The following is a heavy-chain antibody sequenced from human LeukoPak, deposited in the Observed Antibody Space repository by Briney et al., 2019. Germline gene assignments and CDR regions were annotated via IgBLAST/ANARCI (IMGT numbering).Heavy chain of an antibody. CDR1: GFTFSSYS. CDR2: ISTSTTTI. D-gene: IGHD1-26*01. J-gene: IGHJ4*02. Sequence: PGGSLRLSCAVSGFTFSSYSMNWVRQAPGKGLEWISYISTSTTTIYYANSVKGRFTISRDNAKKSLYLQMNSLRVEDTGVYYCASWGEGALDNWGQGTLVTVSS. CDR3: ASWGEGALDN. V-gene: IGHV3-48*01.